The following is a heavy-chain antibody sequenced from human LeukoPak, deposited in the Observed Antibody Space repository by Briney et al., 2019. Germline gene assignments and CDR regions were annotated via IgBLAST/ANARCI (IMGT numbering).Heavy chain of an antibody. D-gene: IGHD3-3*01. J-gene: IGHJ4*02. CDR3: ARVGGRVGDY. CDR1: GYTFTSYA. Sequence: ASVKVSCKASGYTFTSYAMHWVRQAPGQGLEWMGWMNPNRGNTGYAQKFQDRVTITRNTSISTAYMELSSLKSEDTAVYYCARVGGRVGDYWGQGTLVTVSS. V-gene: IGHV1-8*03. CDR2: MNPNRGNT.